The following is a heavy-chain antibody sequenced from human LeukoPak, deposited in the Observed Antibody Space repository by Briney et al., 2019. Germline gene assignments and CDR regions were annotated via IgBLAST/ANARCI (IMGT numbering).Heavy chain of an antibody. J-gene: IGHJ4*02. D-gene: IGHD2-21*01. Sequence: ASVKVSCKASGASFSSFGISWVRQAPGQGLEWMGGIIPIFSSPNYAQKFQGRLTITTDESTSTAYMELSSLRSDDTAVFYCATGVRAIPIYYWGQGTLVTVSS. CDR1: GASFSSFG. V-gene: IGHV1-69*05. CDR2: IIPIFSSP. CDR3: ATGVRAIPIYY.